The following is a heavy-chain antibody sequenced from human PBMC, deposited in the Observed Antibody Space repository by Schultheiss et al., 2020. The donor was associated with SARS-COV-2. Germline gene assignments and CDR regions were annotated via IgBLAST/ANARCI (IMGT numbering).Heavy chain of an antibody. CDR1: GYTFTGYY. CDR2: INPNSDGT. Sequence: ASVKVSCKASGYTFTGYYMHWVRQAPGQGLEWMGRINPNSDGTNYAQKLQGRVTMSTDTSTSTAYMELRSLRSDDTAVYYCARTYDFFSRYGMDVWGQGTTVTVSS. J-gene: IGHJ6*02. V-gene: IGHV1-2*06. D-gene: IGHD3-3*01. CDR3: ARTYDFFSRYGMDV.